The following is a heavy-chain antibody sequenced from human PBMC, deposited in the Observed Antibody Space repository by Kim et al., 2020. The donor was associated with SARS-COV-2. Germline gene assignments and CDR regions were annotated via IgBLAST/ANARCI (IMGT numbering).Heavy chain of an antibody. J-gene: IGHJ6*02. CDR2: ISGSGGST. V-gene: IGHV3-23*01. CDR3: AKDHGRGYGDSYYYYYGMDV. CDR1: GFTFSSYA. Sequence: GGSLRLSCAASGFTFSSYAMSWVRQAPGKGLEWVSAISGSGGSTYYADSVKGRFTISRDNSKNTLYLQMNSLRAEDTAVYYCAKDHGRGYGDSYYYYYGMDVWGQGTTVTVSS. D-gene: IGHD4-17*01.